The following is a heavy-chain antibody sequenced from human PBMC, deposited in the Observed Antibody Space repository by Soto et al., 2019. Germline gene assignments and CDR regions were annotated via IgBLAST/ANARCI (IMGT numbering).Heavy chain of an antibody. D-gene: IGHD6-13*01. CDR1: GFTFSSYD. CDR2: IGGGDGST. J-gene: IGHJ3*02. Sequence: EVQLVESGGGLVQPGGSLRLSCAASGFTFSSYDMHWVRQATGKGLEWVSAIGGGDGSTYYADSVKGRFTISRDNSNSALYLQMNSLRVGDTAIYYCAKGILVKPPGTRTFDIWGQGTMVIVSS. CDR3: AKGILVKPPGTRTFDI. V-gene: IGHV3-23*04.